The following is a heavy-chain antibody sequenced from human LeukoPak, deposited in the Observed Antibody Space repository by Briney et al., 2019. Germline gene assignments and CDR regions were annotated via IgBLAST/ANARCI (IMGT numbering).Heavy chain of an antibody. Sequence: ASVKVSCKASGYTFTSFGISWVRQAPGQGLEWMGWISAYNGNTNYAQKPQGRVTMTTDTSTSTAYMEIRSLRSDDTAVYYCTRDLGVDTTMIFFDYWGQGSLVTVSS. CDR2: ISAYNGNT. J-gene: IGHJ4*02. CDR3: TRDLGVDTTMIFFDY. D-gene: IGHD5-18*01. CDR1: GYTFTSFG. V-gene: IGHV1-18*01.